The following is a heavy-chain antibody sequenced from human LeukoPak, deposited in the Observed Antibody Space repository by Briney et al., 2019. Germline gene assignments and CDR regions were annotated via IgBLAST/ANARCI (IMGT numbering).Heavy chain of an antibody. J-gene: IGHJ4*02. CDR1: DDSLNNYY. D-gene: IGHD5-24*01. CDR2: IYYSGHT. Sequence: PSETLSLTCTVFDDSLNNYYWNWIRQPPGKGLEWIGYIYYSGHTNYNPSLNSRVAISIDTSKNRFSLKLNSLTAADAAVYYCARATWNGYMFDYWGQGSLVTVTS. CDR3: ARATWNGYMFDY. V-gene: IGHV4-59*01.